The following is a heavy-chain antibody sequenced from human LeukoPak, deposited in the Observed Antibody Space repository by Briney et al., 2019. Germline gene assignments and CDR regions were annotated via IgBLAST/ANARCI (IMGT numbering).Heavy chain of an antibody. CDR3: ARSYYDSSGYKEDDAFDI. D-gene: IGHD3-22*01. Sequence: SETLSLTCAVYGGSFSGYYWSWIRQPPGKGLEWIGEINHSGSTNYNPSLKSRVTISVDTSKNQFSLKLSSVTAADTAVYYCARSYYDSSGYKEDDAFDIWGQGTMVTVSS. CDR2: INHSGST. CDR1: GGSFSGYY. J-gene: IGHJ3*02. V-gene: IGHV4-34*01.